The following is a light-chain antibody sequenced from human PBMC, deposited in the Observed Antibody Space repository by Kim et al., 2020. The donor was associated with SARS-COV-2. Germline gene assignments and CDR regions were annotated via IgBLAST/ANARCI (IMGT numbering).Light chain of an antibody. J-gene: IGLJ2*01. CDR2: GKN. CDR1: SLRTYY. CDR3: NSRDNSGDHVV. V-gene: IGLV3-19*01. Sequence: ALGKTVRITCQGDSLRTYYASWYQQKQGQAPILVIYGKNNRPSGIPDRFSGSSSGNTASLTVTGAQAVDEADYYCNSRDNSGDHVVLGGGTQLTVL.